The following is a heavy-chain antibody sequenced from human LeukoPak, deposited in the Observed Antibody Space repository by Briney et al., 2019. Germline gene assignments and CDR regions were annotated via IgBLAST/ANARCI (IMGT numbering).Heavy chain of an antibody. Sequence: ASVKVSYKASGYTFTGCYMHWVRQAPGQGLEWMGWINPNSGGTNYAQKFQGRVTMTRDTSISTAYMELSRLRSDDTAVYYCAREASLRQLVRPSPFDYWGQGALVTVSS. CDR1: GYTFTGCY. CDR3: AREASLRQLVRPSPFDY. J-gene: IGHJ4*02. D-gene: IGHD6-6*01. V-gene: IGHV1-2*02. CDR2: INPNSGGT.